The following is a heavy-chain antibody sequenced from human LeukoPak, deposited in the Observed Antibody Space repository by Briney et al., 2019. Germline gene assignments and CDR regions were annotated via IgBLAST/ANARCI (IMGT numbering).Heavy chain of an antibody. V-gene: IGHV4-59*01. D-gene: IGHD5-24*01. CDR1: GGSINTYY. J-gene: IGHJ4*02. CDR2: MYYSGTT. Sequence: SQTLSLTCTVSGGSINTYYWNWIRHPQGKGLEWIGYMYYSGTTNYNSTLKSRVTISLYTSKNQFSLKLSSVTAADTAVYYCARGSEGWLQPHYWGPGTLVTVSS. CDR3: ARGSEGWLQPHY.